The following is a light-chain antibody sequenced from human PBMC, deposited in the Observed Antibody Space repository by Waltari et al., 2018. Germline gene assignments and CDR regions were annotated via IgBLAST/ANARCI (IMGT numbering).Light chain of an antibody. CDR2: VAS. V-gene: IGKV3-15*01. J-gene: IGKJ2*02. CDR1: QTVNAN. CDR3: HHYNTWPPGT. Sequence: EIVMTQSPATLYVSPGERATLSCRASQTVNANLAWYQRTPGQAPRLLIYVASKRATGIPARFSGSGSGTDFTLTISSLQSEDFGIYYCHHYNTWPPGTFGQGTKLDNK.